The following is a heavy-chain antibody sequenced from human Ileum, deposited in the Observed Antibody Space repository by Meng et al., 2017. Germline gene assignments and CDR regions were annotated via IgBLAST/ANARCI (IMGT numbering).Heavy chain of an antibody. V-gene: IGHV3-11*04. CDR3: ARDHGSLNWFDP. D-gene: IGHD6-25*01. J-gene: IGHJ5*02. CDR1: GFTFSDYY. Sequence: VHLGESGGGLVKAGGSLRLSCAASGFTFSDYYMTWIRQPPGQGLEWLASVSPTSGSLYFADSVKGRFSISRDNAKNSVSLQMTRLRVEDTAVYYCARDHGSLNWFDPWGQGTLVTVSS. CDR2: VSPTSGSL.